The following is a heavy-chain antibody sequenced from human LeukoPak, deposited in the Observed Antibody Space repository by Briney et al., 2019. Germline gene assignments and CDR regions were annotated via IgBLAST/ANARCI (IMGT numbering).Heavy chain of an antibody. D-gene: IGHD3-10*01. V-gene: IGHV4-30-4*01. CDR1: GGSISSGDYY. CDR2: IYYSGST. J-gene: IGHJ4*02. Sequence: SQTLSLTCTVSGGSISSGDYYWSWIRQPPGKGLEWIGYIYYSGSTNYNPSLKSRVTISVDTSKNQFSLKLSSVTAADTAVYYCARGDGYGSGSYPLFDYWGQGTLVTVSS. CDR3: ARGDGYGSGSYPLFDY.